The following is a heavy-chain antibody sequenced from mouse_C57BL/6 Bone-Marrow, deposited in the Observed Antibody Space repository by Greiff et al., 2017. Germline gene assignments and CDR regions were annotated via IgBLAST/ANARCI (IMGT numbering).Heavy chain of an antibody. CDR1: GYIFTEYT. V-gene: IGHV1-62-2*01. CDR2: FYPGSGSI. Sequence: VKLQQSGAELVKPGASVKLSCEASGYIFTEYTIHWVKQRSGQGLEWIGWFYPGSGSIKYNERFKDKATLTADKSSNTVYMELSRLTSEDSAVYFCARHERYYDYEGYFDYWGQGTTLTVSS. J-gene: IGHJ2*01. D-gene: IGHD2-4*01. CDR3: ARHERYYDYEGYFDY.